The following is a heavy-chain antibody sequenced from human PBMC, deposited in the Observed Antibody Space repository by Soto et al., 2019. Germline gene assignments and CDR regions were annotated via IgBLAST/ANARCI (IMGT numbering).Heavy chain of an antibody. CDR2: IYYSGST. J-gene: IGHJ6*02. CDR3: ARGVGDILTGYYVICYYGIGV. V-gene: IGHV4-31*02. Sequence: SVTLSLTCTVSGGSISSGGYYRSWIRQHPGKGLEWSGYIYYSGSTYYNPSLKSRVTISVDTSKDQFSLKLSSVTAADTAVYYCARGVGDILTGYYVICYYGIGVWGQVTTVSVSS. D-gene: IGHD3-9*01. CDR1: GGSISSGGYY.